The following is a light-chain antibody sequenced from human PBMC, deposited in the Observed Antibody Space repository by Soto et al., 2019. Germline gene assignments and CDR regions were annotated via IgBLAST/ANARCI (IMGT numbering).Light chain of an antibody. J-gene: IGKJ2*01. CDR3: MQGTHWPPFT. Sequence: DVVMTQSPLSLPVTLGQPASISCRSSQSLVYSDGNAYLNWFHQRPGPSPRRLIYKVSYRDSGVPDRSTGSGAGTDFTLKISRVAADDFGVYYCMQGTHWPPFTFGQGPKLDIK. CDR1: QSLVYSDGNAY. V-gene: IGKV2-30*01. CDR2: KVS.